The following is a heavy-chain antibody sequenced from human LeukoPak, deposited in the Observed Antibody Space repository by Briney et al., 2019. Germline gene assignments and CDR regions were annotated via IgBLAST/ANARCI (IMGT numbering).Heavy chain of an antibody. CDR3: ARAVTTGSDNFDH. Sequence: GGSLRLSCAASAFTFSNYDMSWVRQAPGKGLEWVSRISGTGGTTSYADSVKGLFTISRDNSKDTLYLQMSSLRAEDTAVYYCARAVTTGSDNFDHWGQGTLVTVSS. J-gene: IGHJ4*02. D-gene: IGHD1-1*01. CDR2: ISGTGGTT. V-gene: IGHV3-23*01. CDR1: AFTFSNYD.